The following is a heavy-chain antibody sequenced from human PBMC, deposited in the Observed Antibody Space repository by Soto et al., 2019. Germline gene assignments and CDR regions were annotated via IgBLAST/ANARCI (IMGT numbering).Heavy chain of an antibody. CDR3: AKGRGYSGYESDY. V-gene: IGHV3-23*01. CDR2: ISGSGGST. D-gene: IGHD5-12*01. CDR1: GFTFSSYA. J-gene: IGHJ4*02. Sequence: EVQLLESGGGLVQPGGSLRLSCAASGFTFSSYAMSWVRQAPGKGLGWVSAISGSGGSTYYADSVKGRFTISRDNSKNTLYLQMNSLRAEDTAVYYCAKGRGYSGYESDYWGQGTLVTVSS.